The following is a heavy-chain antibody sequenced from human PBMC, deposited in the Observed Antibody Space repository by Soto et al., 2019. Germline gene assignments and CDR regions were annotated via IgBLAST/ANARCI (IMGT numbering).Heavy chain of an antibody. CDR2: ISRSGSIV. CDR3: ARLRVVGGSMKNTYYGLDV. J-gene: IGHJ6*02. CDR1: GFDFSDYY. Sequence: PGGSLRLSCEASGFDFSDYYMTWIRQAPGKGLEWVSYISRSGSIVYYADSVKGRFTISRDNAKRSLFLHMNDLRVEDTAIYFCARLRVVGGSMKNTYYGLDVWGPGTTVTASS. D-gene: IGHD2-21*01. V-gene: IGHV3-11*01.